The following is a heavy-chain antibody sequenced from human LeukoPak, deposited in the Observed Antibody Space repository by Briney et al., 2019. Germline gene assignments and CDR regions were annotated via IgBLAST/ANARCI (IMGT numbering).Heavy chain of an antibody. CDR3: TTCRYCGSDDY. CDR1: GFTFSNYW. CDR2: MNHDGSAK. J-gene: IGHJ4*02. V-gene: IGHV3-7*01. Sequence: TGGSLRLSCAASGFTFSNYWMSWVRQAPGKGLEWVANMNHDGSAKNYVDSVMGRFIISRDNAKNSLYLQMNSLRAEDTAVYYCTTCRYCGSDDYWGQGTLVTVSS. D-gene: IGHD1-26*01.